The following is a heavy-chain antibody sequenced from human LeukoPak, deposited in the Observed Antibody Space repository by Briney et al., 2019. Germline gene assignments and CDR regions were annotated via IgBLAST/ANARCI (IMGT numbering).Heavy chain of an antibody. V-gene: IGHV3-15*01. J-gene: IGHJ4*02. CDR2: IKSKTDGGTT. D-gene: IGHD2-15*01. CDR3: TADMPASSRASDY. CDR1: GFTFSDAW. Sequence: GGSLRLSCAASGFTFSDAWMSWVRQSPGVGVEGVGRIKSKTDGGTTDYAAPVKDRFTISRDDSKTTLYLQINSLKTEDTTVYYCTADMPASSRASDYWGQGTLVTVSS.